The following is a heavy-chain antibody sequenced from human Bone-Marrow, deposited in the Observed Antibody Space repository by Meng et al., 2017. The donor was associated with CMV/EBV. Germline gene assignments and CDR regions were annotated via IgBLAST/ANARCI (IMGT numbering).Heavy chain of an antibody. J-gene: IGHJ4*02. V-gene: IGHV5-51*01. CDR2: IYPGDSDT. CDR1: GYTFTSYW. Sequence: KVSCKASGYTFTSYWIGWVRQMPGKGLEWMGIIYPGDSDTRYSPSFQGQVTISADKSISTAYLQWSSLKASDTAMYYCARQKAYYFDYWGQGTLVTVSS. CDR3: ARQKAYYFDY.